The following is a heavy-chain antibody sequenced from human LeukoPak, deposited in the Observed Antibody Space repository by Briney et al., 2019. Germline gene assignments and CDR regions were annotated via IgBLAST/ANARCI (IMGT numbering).Heavy chain of an antibody. Sequence: GGSLRLSCAASGFTFSSYWMHWVRQTPGKGLMWVSRIKSDGSTIYADSVKGRFTISRDNAENSVYLQMSSLTAEDTGLYYCARDATTAVGWVYMDVWGKGTTVTISS. V-gene: IGHV3-74*01. J-gene: IGHJ6*03. CDR3: ARDATTAVGWVYMDV. CDR1: GFTFSSYW. D-gene: IGHD6-13*01. CDR2: IKSDGST.